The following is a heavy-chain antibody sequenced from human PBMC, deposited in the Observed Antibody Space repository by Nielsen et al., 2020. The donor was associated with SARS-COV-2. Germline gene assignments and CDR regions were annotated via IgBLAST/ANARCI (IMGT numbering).Heavy chain of an antibody. J-gene: IGHJ4*02. CDR1: GYTFTSYY. D-gene: IGHD6-19*01. CDR2: INPSGGST. V-gene: IGHV1-46*01. CDR3: ARGLDPVTGTKLFDY. Sequence: ASVKVSCKASGYTFTSYYMHWVRQAPGQGLEWMGIINPSGGSTSYAQKFQGRVTMTRDTSTSTVYMELSSLRSEDTAAYYCARGLDPVTGTKLFDYWGQGTPVTVSS.